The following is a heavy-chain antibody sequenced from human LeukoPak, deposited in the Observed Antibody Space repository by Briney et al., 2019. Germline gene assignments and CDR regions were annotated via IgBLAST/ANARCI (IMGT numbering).Heavy chain of an antibody. V-gene: IGHV1-58*01. J-gene: IGHJ4*02. CDR3: AADLAAAGTLDY. Sequence: SVKVSCKASGFTFTSSAVQWVRQARGQRLEWIGWIVVGSGNTNYAQKFQERVTITRDMSTSTAYMELSSLRSEGTAVYYCAADLAAAGTLDYWGQGTLVTVSS. D-gene: IGHD6-13*01. CDR1: GFTFTSSA. CDR2: IVVGSGNT.